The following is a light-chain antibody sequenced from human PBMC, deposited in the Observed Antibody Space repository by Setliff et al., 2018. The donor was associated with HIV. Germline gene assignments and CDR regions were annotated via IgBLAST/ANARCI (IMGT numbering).Light chain of an antibody. Sequence: QSALAQPRSVSGSPGQSVTISCTGTSSDVGGYNYVSWYQHHPGKAPKLMIYDVNKRPSGVPDHFSGSKSGTTASLTISGLQAEDEAHYYCCSYAGSYTSLFGGGT. CDR2: DVN. J-gene: IGLJ2*01. CDR3: CSYAGSYTSL. V-gene: IGLV2-11*01. CDR1: SSDVGGYNY.